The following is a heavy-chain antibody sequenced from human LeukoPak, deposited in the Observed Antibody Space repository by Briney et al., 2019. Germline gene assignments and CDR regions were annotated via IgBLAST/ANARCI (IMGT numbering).Heavy chain of an antibody. D-gene: IGHD3-9*01. V-gene: IGHV3-23*01. CDR3: AKSSPRGLYFFGLFDY. CDR1: GFTFSSYA. CDR2: ISGSGGST. J-gene: IGHJ4*02. Sequence: GGSLRLSCAASGFTFSSYAMSWVRQAPGKGLEWVSAISGSGGSTYYADSVKGRFTISRDNSKNTLYLQMNSLRAGDTAVYYCAKSSPRGLYFFGLFDYWGQGTLVTVSS.